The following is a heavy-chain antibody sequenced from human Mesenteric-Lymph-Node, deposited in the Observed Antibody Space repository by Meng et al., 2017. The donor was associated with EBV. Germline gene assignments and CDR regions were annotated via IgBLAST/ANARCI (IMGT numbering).Heavy chain of an antibody. D-gene: IGHD3-16*01. J-gene: IGHJ4*02. CDR3: ARGSHYTWDV. CDR2: IYHSGSA. V-gene: IGHV4-4*02. CDR1: GGSISTYNW. Sequence: QVQLREWGPGLVKPSGTLSLTCAVSGGSISTYNWWSWVRQPPGKGLEWIGEIYHSGSANYNPSLRSRVTMSVDKSKNQFSLKLTSVTAADTAVYYCARGSHYTWDVWGQGTLVTVSS.